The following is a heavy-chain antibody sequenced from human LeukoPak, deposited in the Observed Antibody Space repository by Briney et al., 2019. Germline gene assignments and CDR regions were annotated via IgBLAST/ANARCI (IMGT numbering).Heavy chain of an antibody. CDR2: INSDGSST. CDR3: ARSHYYDSSGYYYYYYGMDV. Sequence: GGSLRLSCAASGFTFSSYWMHWVRHAPGKGLVWVSRINSDGSSTRYADSVKGRFTISRDNAKNTLYLQMNSLRAEDTAVYYCARSHYYDSSGYYYYYYGMDVWGQGTTVTVSS. D-gene: IGHD3-22*01. J-gene: IGHJ6*02. CDR1: GFTFSSYW. V-gene: IGHV3-74*01.